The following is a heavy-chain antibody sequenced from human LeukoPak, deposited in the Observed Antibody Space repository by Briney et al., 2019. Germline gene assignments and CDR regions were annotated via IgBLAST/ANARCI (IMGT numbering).Heavy chain of an antibody. CDR3: AKDFSGYSSGWYEGRYFQH. J-gene: IGHJ1*01. V-gene: IGHV3-48*01. D-gene: IGHD6-19*01. CDR2: ITRSSTTI. CDR1: GFNFSIYS. Sequence: AGGSLRLSCAASGFNFSIYSMNWVRRAPGKGLECVSYITRSSTTIYYADSVKGRFTISRDNSKNTLYLQMNSLRAEDTAVYYCAKDFSGYSSGWYEGRYFQHWGQGTLVTVSS.